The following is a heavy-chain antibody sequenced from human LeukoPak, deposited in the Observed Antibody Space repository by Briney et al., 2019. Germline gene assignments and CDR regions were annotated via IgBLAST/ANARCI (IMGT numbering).Heavy chain of an antibody. J-gene: IGHJ4*02. V-gene: IGHV3-23*05. CDR2: ITDNGNTT. CDR3: ATLRLSDHFDY. D-gene: IGHD2-15*01. CDR1: GFTFSSYA. Sequence: GGSLRLSCAASGFTFSSYAMNWVRLSAGKGLEWVSAITDNGNTTYYADSVKGRFTISRDNSKNTLYLQMNSPRAEDTAVYYCATLRLSDHFDYWGQGTLVTVSS.